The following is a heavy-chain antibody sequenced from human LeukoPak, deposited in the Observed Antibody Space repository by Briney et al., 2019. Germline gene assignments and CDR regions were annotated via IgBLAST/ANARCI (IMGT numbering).Heavy chain of an antibody. CDR2: MNPNSGNT. CDR3: GSYSGYAQ. CDR1: GYTFTSYD. J-gene: IGHJ4*02. Sequence: ASVKVSCKASGYTFTSYDVNWVRQATGQGLEWMGWMNPNSGNTGYAQKFQGRATITRNTSITTAYMELSGLTSEDTAVYYCGSYSGYAQWGQGTLVTVSS. D-gene: IGHD5-12*01. V-gene: IGHV1-8*03.